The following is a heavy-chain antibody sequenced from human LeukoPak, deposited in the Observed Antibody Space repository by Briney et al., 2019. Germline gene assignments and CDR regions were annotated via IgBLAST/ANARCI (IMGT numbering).Heavy chain of an antibody. CDR1: GFNFRGYG. CDR2: IHYDGRNQ. D-gene: IGHD3-22*01. J-gene: IGHJ4*02. V-gene: IGHV3-30*02. CDR3: AKAAYGSSGSWYYFDY. Sequence: GGSLRLSCAASGFNFRGYGTHWVRQAPGKGLEWVTFIHYDGRNQYYADSVKGRFTISRDNSKNTLYLQMNSLRPEDTAVYYCAKAAYGSSGSWYYFDYWGQGTLVTVSS.